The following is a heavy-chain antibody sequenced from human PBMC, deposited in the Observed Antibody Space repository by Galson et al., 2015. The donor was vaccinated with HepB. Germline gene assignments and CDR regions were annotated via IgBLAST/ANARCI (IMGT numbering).Heavy chain of an antibody. V-gene: IGHV3-7*03. D-gene: IGHD6-19*01. J-gene: IGHJ4*02. Sequence: SLRLSCAASGFTFTTYWMTWVRQSPGKGLEWVAAIKEDGSEIEYVDSVRGRFTISRDNAKKSLYLQMNSLSAEDTAVYYCARKVYSSGWLDYWGQGTLVTVSS. CDR2: IKEDGSEI. CDR1: GFTFTTYW. CDR3: ARKVYSSGWLDY.